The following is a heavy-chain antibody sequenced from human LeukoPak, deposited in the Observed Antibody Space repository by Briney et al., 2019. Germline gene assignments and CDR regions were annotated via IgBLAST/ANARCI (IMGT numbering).Heavy chain of an antibody. J-gene: IGHJ4*02. CDR3: ARESIAVAGAPFDY. V-gene: IGHV3-69-1*02. Sequence: GGSLRLSCAASGFTFSDYYMNWVRQAPGKGLEWVSYISSGSTIYDADSVKGRFTISRDNAKNSLYLQMNSLRAEDTAVYYCARESIAVAGAPFDYWGQGTLVTVSS. CDR1: GFTFSDYY. D-gene: IGHD6-19*01. CDR2: ISSGSTI.